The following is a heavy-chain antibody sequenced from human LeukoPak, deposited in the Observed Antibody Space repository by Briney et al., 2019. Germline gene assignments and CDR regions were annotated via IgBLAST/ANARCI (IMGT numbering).Heavy chain of an antibody. Sequence: PSETLSLTCVVSGGSLSTHHWNWIRQSPGRGLEWIGYISDSGSTNYNPSLKSRVTISVDTSKNQFSLLLSSVTAADTAVYYCARGYDSSAYYPFHYWGQGTLVTVSS. CDR3: ARGYDSSAYYPFHY. J-gene: IGHJ4*02. D-gene: IGHD3-22*01. V-gene: IGHV4-59*11. CDR1: GGSLSTHH. CDR2: ISDSGST.